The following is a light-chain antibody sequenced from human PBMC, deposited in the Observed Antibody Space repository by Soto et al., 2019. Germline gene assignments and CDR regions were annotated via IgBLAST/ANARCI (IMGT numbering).Light chain of an antibody. CDR2: DVS. CDR3: SSYTSSSTGV. J-gene: IGLJ1*01. Sequence: QSALTQPASVSWSPGQSITISCTGTSSDVGGYNYVSWYQQHPGKAPKLMIYDVSNRPSGVSNRFSGSKSGNTASLTISGLQAEDEADYYCSSYTSSSTGVLGTGTKVIVL. V-gene: IGLV2-14*01. CDR1: SSDVGGYNY.